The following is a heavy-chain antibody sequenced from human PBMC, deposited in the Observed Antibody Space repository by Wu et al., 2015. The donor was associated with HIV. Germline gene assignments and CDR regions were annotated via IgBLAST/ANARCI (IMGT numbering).Heavy chain of an antibody. V-gene: IGHV1-69*12. CDR3: ATAYSGSYLQYYYYYMDV. D-gene: IGHD1-26*01. Sequence: QVQLVQSGAEVKKPGSSVKVSCKASGGTFSSYAISWVRQAPGQGLEWMGGIIPIFGTANYAQKFQGRVTITADESTSTAYMELSSLRSEDTAVYYCATAYSGSYLQYYYYYMDVWGKGTTVTVSS. CDR1: GGTFSSYA. J-gene: IGHJ6*03. CDR2: IIPIFGTA.